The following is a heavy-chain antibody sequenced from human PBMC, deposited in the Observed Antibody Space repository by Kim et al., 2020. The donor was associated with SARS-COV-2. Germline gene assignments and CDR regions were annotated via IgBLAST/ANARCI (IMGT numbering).Heavy chain of an antibody. V-gene: IGHV1-69*01. D-gene: IGHD3-10*01. CDR3: ASVYSGPGSYYNAWFDP. Sequence: FQGRVTITADESTSTAYMELSSLRSEDTAVYYCASVYSGPGSYYNAWFDPWGQGTLVTVSS. J-gene: IGHJ5*02.